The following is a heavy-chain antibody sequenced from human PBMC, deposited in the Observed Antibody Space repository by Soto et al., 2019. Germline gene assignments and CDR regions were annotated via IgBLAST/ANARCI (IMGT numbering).Heavy chain of an antibody. V-gene: IGHV4-59*01. D-gene: IGHD3-10*01. CDR2: IYNSGST. CDR1: AGSISSYY. Sequence: QVQLQESGPGLVKASETLSLTCTVSAGSISSYYWGWIRQSPGKGLEWIGYIYNSGSTNYNPSLKSRLTMSVDTSKNQFSLKLSSVTAADTAVYYCARIIRTLAWDGVDVWGQGIRVTV. CDR3: ARIIRTLAWDGVDV. J-gene: IGHJ6*02.